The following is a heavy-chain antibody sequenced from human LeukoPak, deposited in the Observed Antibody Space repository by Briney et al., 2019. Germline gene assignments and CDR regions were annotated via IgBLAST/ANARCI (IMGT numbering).Heavy chain of an antibody. Sequence: PSETLSLTCTVSGGSISSYYWSWIRQPPGKGLEWIGYIYYSGSTNYDPSLKSRVTISVDTSKNQFSLKLSSVTAADTAVYYCARGWGGYYYYGMDVWGQGTTVTVSS. CDR2: IYYSGST. J-gene: IGHJ6*02. V-gene: IGHV4-59*01. CDR3: ARGWGGYYYYGMDV. D-gene: IGHD3-16*01. CDR1: GGSISSYY.